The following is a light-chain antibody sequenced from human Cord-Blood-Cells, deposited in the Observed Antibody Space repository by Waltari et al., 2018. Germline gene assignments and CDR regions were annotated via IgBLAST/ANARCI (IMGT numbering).Light chain of an antibody. CDR2: AVS. J-gene: IGLJ1*01. CDR1: SSDVGGYNY. Sequence: QSALTQPASVSGSPGQSITISCTGTSSDVGGYNYVSWYHRHPGKAPKLMIYAVSNRPSGVSNRFSGSKSGNTASLTISGLQAEDEADYYCSSYTSSSTYVFGTGTKVTVL. V-gene: IGLV2-14*01. CDR3: SSYTSSSTYV.